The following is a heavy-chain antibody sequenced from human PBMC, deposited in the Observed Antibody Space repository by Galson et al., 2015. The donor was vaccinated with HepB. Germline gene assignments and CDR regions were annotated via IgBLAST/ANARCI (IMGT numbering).Heavy chain of an antibody. D-gene: IGHD1-1*01. CDR1: GFSFNNYA. J-gene: IGHJ4*02. CDR2: VSGSGSST. CDR3: AKEGTTMGIFDY. Sequence: SLRLSCAASGFSFNNYAMSWVRQAPGKGLEWVSAVSGSGSSTYYAGSVKGRFTISRDNSKNTLYLQMNSLRPEDTAVYYCAKEGTTMGIFDYWGQGTLVTVSS. V-gene: IGHV3-23*01.